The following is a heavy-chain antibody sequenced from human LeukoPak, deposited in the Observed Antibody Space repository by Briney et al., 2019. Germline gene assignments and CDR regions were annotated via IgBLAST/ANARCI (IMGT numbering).Heavy chain of an antibody. Sequence: PGGSLRLSCAASGFTFSSYSMNWVRQAPGKGLEWVSSISSSSSYIYYADSVKGRFTISRDNAKNSLYLQMNSLRAEDTAVYYCARDPDHGGNSGDAFNIWGQGTMVTVSS. CDR1: GFTFSSYS. CDR2: ISSSSSYI. J-gene: IGHJ3*02. V-gene: IGHV3-21*01. CDR3: ARDPDHGGNSGDAFNI. D-gene: IGHD4-23*01.